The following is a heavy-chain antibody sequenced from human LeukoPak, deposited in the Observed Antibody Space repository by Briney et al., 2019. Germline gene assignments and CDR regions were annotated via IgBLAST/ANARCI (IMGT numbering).Heavy chain of an antibody. CDR3: ARGSDSGGYYYFGY. D-gene: IGHD3-22*01. Sequence: GGSLRLSCAASGFTVSSNYMNWVRQAPEKGLEWVSIIYSGGTTYYADSVKGRFTISRDNSKNTLYLQMNSLRAEDTAVYYCARGSDSGGYYYFGYWGQGTLVTVSS. V-gene: IGHV3-66*01. CDR1: GFTVSSNY. J-gene: IGHJ4*02. CDR2: IYSGGTT.